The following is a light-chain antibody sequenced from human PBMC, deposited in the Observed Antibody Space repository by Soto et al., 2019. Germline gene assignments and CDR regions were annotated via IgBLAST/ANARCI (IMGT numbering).Light chain of an antibody. CDR1: QSISSY. J-gene: IGKJ5*01. V-gene: IGKV1-39*01. CDR2: AAA. CDR3: QQSYSTHRYT. Sequence: DIQMTQSPSSLSASVGDRVTITFRASQSISSYLNWYQQHPGKAPKLLIYAAASLQSGVPSRFSGSGSGTAFPLTISSLQPEDFATYYCQQSYSTHRYTFGQGTRLEI.